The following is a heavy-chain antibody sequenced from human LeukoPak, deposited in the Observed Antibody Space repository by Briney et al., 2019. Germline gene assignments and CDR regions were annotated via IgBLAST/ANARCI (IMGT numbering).Heavy chain of an antibody. CDR2: ISGSGGST. V-gene: IGHV3-23*01. CDR3: AKEGIAVAGYYFDY. Sequence: GGSLRLSCAASGFTFSTHDVNWVRQAPGKGLEWVSAISGSGGSTYYADSVKGRFTISRDNSKNTLYLQMNSLRAEDTAVYYCAKEGIAVAGYYFDYWGQGTLVTVSS. D-gene: IGHD6-19*01. CDR1: GFTFSTHD. J-gene: IGHJ4*02.